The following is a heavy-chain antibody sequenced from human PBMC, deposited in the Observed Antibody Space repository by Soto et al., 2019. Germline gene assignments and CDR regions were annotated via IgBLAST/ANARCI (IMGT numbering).Heavy chain of an antibody. Sequence: QVQLVQSGAEVKKPGSSVKVSCTASGGTFSSYAISWVRQAPGQGLEWMGGIIPIFGTANYAQKFQGRGTITADESTSTAYMELNSLRSEDTAVYYCAREPFEYSSLSTYDYCGMDVWGQGTTVTVSS. CDR2: IIPIFGTA. CDR1: GGTFSSYA. D-gene: IGHD6-6*01. V-gene: IGHV1-69*01. CDR3: AREPFEYSSLSTYDYCGMDV. J-gene: IGHJ6*02.